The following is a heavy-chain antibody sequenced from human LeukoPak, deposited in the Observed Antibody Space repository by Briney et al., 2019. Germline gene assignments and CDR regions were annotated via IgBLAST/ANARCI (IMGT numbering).Heavy chain of an antibody. CDR3: AKDNRRHYTSGPNPDSLH. D-gene: IGHD6-19*01. V-gene: IGHV1-69*13. CDR2: IIPIFGTA. CDR1: GGTFSSYA. Sequence: GASVKVSCKASGGTFSSYAISWVRQAPGQWLEWMGGIIPIFGTANYAQKFQGRVTITADESTSTAYMELSSLRSEDTAFYYCAKDNRRHYTSGPNPDSLHWGQGALVTVSS. J-gene: IGHJ4*02.